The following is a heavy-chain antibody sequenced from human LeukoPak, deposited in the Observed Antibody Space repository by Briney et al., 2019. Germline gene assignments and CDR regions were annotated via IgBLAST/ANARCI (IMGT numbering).Heavy chain of an antibody. CDR2: IGTAGDT. CDR3: ARGGDYHQYDC. CDR1: GFTFSSYD. V-gene: IGHV3-13*01. J-gene: IGHJ4*02. Sequence: GGSLRLSCAASGFTFSSYDMHWVRQATGKGLEWVSAIGTAGDTYYPGSVKGRFTISRENAKNSLYLQMNSLRAGDTAVYYCARGGDYHQYDCWGQGTLVTVSS. D-gene: IGHD3-16*01.